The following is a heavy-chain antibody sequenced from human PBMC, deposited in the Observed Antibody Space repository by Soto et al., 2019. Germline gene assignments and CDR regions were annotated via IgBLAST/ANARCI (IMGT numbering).Heavy chain of an antibody. D-gene: IGHD3-22*01. CDR1: GLTFTAVD. CDR2: MNPRSGET. V-gene: IGHV1-8*01. Sequence: GASVKVSCKSSGLTFTAVDFNWVRQAPGQGLEWLGWMNPRSGETNLAPRLRGRLSMTRNTSTDTAYLTLSSLRPDDTAIYYCVRTGLSGYYFAAWGQGTLVTVSS. CDR3: VRTGLSGYYFAA. J-gene: IGHJ4*03.